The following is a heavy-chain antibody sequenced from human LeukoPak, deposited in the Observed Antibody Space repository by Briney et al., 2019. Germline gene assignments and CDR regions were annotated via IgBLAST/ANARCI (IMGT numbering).Heavy chain of an antibody. V-gene: IGHV4-59*01. CDR3: ARGYYYYGMDV. CDR1: GGSISSYY. Sequence: SETLSLTCTVSGGSISSYYWSWIRQPPGKGLEWIGYIYYSGSTNYNPSLKSRGTISVDTSKNQFSLKLSSVTAADTAVYYCARGYYYYGMDVWGQGTTVTVSS. CDR2: IYYSGST. J-gene: IGHJ6*02.